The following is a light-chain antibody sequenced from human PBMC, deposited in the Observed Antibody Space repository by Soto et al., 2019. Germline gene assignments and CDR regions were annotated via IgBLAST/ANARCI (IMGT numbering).Light chain of an antibody. J-gene: IGKJ4*01. CDR3: QQYNNWPPLT. CDR1: QSVSSN. Sequence: EIVMTQSPATLSVSPGERATLSCRASQSVSSNLAWYQQKPGQVPRLLMYDASTRATGIPARFSGSWSGTEFTLIISSLQSEDFAVYYCQQYNNWPPLTFGGGTKVEIK. V-gene: IGKV3-15*01. CDR2: DAS.